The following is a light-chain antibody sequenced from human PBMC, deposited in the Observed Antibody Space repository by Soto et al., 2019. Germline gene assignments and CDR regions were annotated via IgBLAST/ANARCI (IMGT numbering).Light chain of an antibody. V-gene: IGLV1-44*01. Sequence: QSVLTQPPSASGTPGQRVTISCSGSSSNIGSNFVYWYQHLPGTAPKLLMQNNNERPSGVPDRFSGSKSGTSASLAISGLQSEDEGDYYCATWDDSLDGPVFGGGTKVTVL. CDR3: ATWDDSLDGPV. CDR1: SSNIGSNF. J-gene: IGLJ2*01. CDR2: NNN.